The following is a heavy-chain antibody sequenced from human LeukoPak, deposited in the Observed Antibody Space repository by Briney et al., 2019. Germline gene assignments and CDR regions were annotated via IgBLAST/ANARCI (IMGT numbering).Heavy chain of an antibody. CDR2: VYYSGST. D-gene: IGHD6-19*01. CDR1: GGSIRSDNHY. CDR3: ARRSTVAGRGRFDP. J-gene: IGHJ5*02. Sequence: SETLSLTCTVSGGSIRSDNHYWAWIRQPPGQRLEWIGSVYYSGSTYDNPSLKSRVTISVDTSKNQFSLKLISVTAADTAVYYCARRSTVAGRGRFDPWGQGTLVTVSS. V-gene: IGHV4-39*01.